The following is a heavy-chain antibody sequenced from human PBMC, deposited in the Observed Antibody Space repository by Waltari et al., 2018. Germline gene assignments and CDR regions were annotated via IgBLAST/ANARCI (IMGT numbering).Heavy chain of an antibody. CDR2: FDPEDGET. V-gene: IGHV1-24*01. J-gene: IGHJ4*02. Sequence: QVQLVQSGAEVKKPGSSVKVSCKASGGTFSSYAISWVRQAPGQGLEWMGGFDPEDGETIYAQKFQGRVTMTEDTSTDTAYMELSSLRSEDTAVYYCATDLVTTLQFDYWGQGTLVTVSS. D-gene: IGHD4-4*01. CDR1: GGTFSSYA. CDR3: ATDLVTTLQFDY.